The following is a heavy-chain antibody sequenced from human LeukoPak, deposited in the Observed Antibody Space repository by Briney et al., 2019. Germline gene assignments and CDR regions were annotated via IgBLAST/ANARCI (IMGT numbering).Heavy chain of an antibody. J-gene: IGHJ3*02. D-gene: IGHD7-27*01. V-gene: IGHV4-34*01. Sequence: SETRSPTCALYGRSFSGYYWSWIRQPPGKGLEWIGEINHSGSTNYNPSLISRVTISVDTSKNQFSLKLSSVTAADTAVYYCAREALTGDDAFDIWGQGTMVTVSS. CDR3: AREALTGDDAFDI. CDR1: GRSFSGYY. CDR2: INHSGST.